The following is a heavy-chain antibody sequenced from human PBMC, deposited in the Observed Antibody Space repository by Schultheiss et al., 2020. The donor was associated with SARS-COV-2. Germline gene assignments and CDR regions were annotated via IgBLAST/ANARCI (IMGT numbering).Heavy chain of an antibody. D-gene: IGHD2-2*01. J-gene: IGHJ6*03. V-gene: IGHV3-66*03. CDR3: ARDQGYCSSTSCQSRYYMDV. CDR1: GFTVSSNY. Sequence: GGSLRLSCAASGFTVSSNYMSWVRQAPGKGLEWVSGISWNSGSIGYADSVKGRFTISRDNSKNTLYLQMNSLRAEDTAVYYCARDQGYCSSTSCQSRYYMDVWGKGTTVTVSS. CDR2: ISWNSGSI.